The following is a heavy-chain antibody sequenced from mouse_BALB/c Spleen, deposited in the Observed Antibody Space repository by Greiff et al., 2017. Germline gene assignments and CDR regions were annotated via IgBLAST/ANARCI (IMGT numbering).Heavy chain of an antibody. J-gene: IGHJ3*01. CDR1: GYTFTSYT. CDR2: INPSSGYT. CDR3: ASGGPPGAY. V-gene: IGHV1-4*02. Sequence: VQLQQSAAELARPGASVKMSCKASGYTFTSYTMHWVKQRPGQGLEWIGYINPSSGYTEYNQKFKDKTTLTADKSSSTAYMQLSSLTSEDSAVYYCASGGPPGAYWGQGTLVTVSA.